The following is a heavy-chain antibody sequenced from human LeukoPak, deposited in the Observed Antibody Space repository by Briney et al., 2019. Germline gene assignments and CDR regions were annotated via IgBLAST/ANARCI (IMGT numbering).Heavy chain of an antibody. CDR3: ARDRAFDILTGYSAADAFDI. J-gene: IGHJ3*02. CDR2: MNTNNGNT. D-gene: IGHD3-9*01. Sequence: GASVKVSCKASGYTFTSYDINWVRQAPGQGLEWMGWMNTNNGNTGYAQKFQGRVTMTRSTSISTAYMELNSLRSEDTAVYYCARDRAFDILTGYSAADAFDIWGQGTMVTVSS. CDR1: GYTFTSYD. V-gene: IGHV1-8*01.